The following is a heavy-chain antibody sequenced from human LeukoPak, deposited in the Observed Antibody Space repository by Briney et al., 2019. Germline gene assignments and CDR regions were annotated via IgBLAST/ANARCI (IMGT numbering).Heavy chain of an antibody. J-gene: IGHJ3*02. CDR2: IYYSGST. Sequence: PSETLSLTCTVSGGSISSSSYYWGWIRQPPGKGLEWIGSIYYSGSTYYNPPLKSRVTISVDTSKNQFSLKLSSVTAADTAVYYCATYCSSTSCYTADAFDIWGQGTMVTVSS. D-gene: IGHD2-2*02. CDR3: ATYCSSTSCYTADAFDI. CDR1: GGSISSSSYY. V-gene: IGHV4-39*07.